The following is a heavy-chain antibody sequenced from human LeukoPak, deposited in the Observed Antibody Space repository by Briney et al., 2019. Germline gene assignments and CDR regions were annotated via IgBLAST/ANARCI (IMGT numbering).Heavy chain of an antibody. CDR1: GGTFSSYA. Sequence: GASVKVSCKASGGTFSSYAISWVRQAPGQGLEWMGGIIPIFGTANYAQKFQGRVTMTTDTSTSTAYMEVRSLRSDDTAVYYCARRIPRDDYGDNVYYFDYWGQGTLVTVSS. V-gene: IGHV1-69*05. CDR2: IIPIFGTA. CDR3: ARRIPRDDYGDNVYYFDY. D-gene: IGHD4-17*01. J-gene: IGHJ4*02.